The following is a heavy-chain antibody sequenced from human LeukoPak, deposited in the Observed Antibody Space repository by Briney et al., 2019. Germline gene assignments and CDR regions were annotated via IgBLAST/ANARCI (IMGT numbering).Heavy chain of an antibody. CDR3: AKAYGYCTTTSCSHEEFDY. D-gene: IGHD2-2*01. J-gene: IGHJ4*02. CDR2: ISYDGSNK. V-gene: IGHV3-30*18. CDR1: ASEFIFSNYG. Sequence: PGGSLRLSCAASASEFIFSNYGMHWVRQAPGKGLEWVAVISYDGSNKYYADSVRGRFAISRDNSKNTLYLQMNSLRAEDTAVYYCAKAYGYCTTTSCSHEEFDYWGQGALVTVSS.